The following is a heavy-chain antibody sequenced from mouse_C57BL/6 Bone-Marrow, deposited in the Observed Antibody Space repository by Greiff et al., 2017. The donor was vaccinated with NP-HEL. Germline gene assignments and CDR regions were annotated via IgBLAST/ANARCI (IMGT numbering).Heavy chain of an antibody. V-gene: IGHV1-54*01. CDR2: INPGSGGT. CDR1: GYAFTNYL. J-gene: IGHJ2*01. CDR3: ARDSLFDY. Sequence: VKLMESGAELVRPGTSVKVSCKASGYAFTNYLIEWVKQRPGQGLEWIGVINPGSGGTNYNEKFKGKATLTADKSSSTAYMQLSSLTSEDSAVYFCARDSLFDYWGQGTTLTVSS.